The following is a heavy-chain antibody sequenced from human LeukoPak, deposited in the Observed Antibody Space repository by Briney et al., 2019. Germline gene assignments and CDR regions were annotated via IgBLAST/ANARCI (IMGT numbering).Heavy chain of an antibody. Sequence: SGPTLVKPTENLTLTCTVSGFSLSTSAVGVGWIRQPPGKALEWLGIIYWDDDKRYSPSLKSRLTITKDTSKNQVVLRMTKMDPVDTATYYCAHYFDSAFDYWGQGTLVTVSS. CDR2: IYWDDDK. J-gene: IGHJ4*02. D-gene: IGHD3-9*01. CDR3: AHYFDSAFDY. V-gene: IGHV2-5*02. CDR1: GFSLSTSAVG.